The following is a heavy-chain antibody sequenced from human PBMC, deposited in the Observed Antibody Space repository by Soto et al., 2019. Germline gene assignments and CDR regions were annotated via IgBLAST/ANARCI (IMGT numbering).Heavy chain of an antibody. Sequence: EVQLVQSGAEVKKPGESLKISCKASGYSFSNYWIGWVRQMPGKGLEWMGIIYPGDSDTRYRPSSQGQVTISADKSISTAYLQWRSLKASDSGVYYCARSRITGSTWTFDYWGQETLVTVSS. CDR2: IYPGDSDT. D-gene: IGHD1-20*01. V-gene: IGHV5-51*01. J-gene: IGHJ4*02. CDR1: GYSFSNYW. CDR3: ARSRITGSTWTFDY.